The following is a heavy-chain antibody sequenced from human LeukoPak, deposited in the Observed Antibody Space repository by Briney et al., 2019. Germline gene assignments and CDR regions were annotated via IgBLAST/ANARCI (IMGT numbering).Heavy chain of an antibody. CDR2: ISPSGGST. Sequence: ASVEVSCKAFGYTFTSNYMHWVRQAPGQGPEWMGVISPSGGSTTYAQKFQGRVTMTRDTSISTVYMELSRLRYDDTAVYYCAKTLYIAAAPGGLDYWGQGTLVTVSS. J-gene: IGHJ4*02. CDR1: GYTFTSNY. CDR3: AKTLYIAAAPGGLDY. V-gene: IGHV1-46*01. D-gene: IGHD6-13*01.